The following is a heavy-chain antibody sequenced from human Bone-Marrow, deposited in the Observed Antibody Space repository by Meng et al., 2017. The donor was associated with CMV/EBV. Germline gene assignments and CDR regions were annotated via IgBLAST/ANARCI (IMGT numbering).Heavy chain of an antibody. V-gene: IGHV3-11*01. D-gene: IGHD2-2*01. CDR3: ARDFPYCSNSICPGNYGMDV. J-gene: IGHJ6*02. Sequence: GESLKISCAASGFTFGDYYMSWIRQAPGKGLEWISYISKNGRSIYYADSVEGRFTISRDNSKNSLYLQMNTLRAEDTAVYYCARDFPYCSNSICPGNYGMDVWGPGTTVTVSS. CDR1: GFTFGDYY. CDR2: ISKNGRSI.